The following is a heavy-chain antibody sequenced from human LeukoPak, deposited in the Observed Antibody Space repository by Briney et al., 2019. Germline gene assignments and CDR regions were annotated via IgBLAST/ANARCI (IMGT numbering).Heavy chain of an antibody. CDR3: ARDHGVLSFYFDY. CDR2: IWYDGSNK. D-gene: IGHD2-15*01. Sequence: PGGSLRLSCAASGFTFSSYGMHWVRQAPGKGLEWVAVIWYDGSNKYYADSVKGRFTISRGNSKNTLYLQMNSLRAEDTAVYYCARDHGVLSFYFDYWGQGTLVTVSS. J-gene: IGHJ4*02. CDR1: GFTFSSYG. V-gene: IGHV3-33*01.